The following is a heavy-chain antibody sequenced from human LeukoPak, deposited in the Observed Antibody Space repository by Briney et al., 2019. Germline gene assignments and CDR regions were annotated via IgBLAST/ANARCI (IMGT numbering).Heavy chain of an antibody. D-gene: IGHD6-19*01. CDR3: ARGYRGAVPDPEGDS. V-gene: IGHV3-74*01. CDR2: INSDGSDR. Sequence: GGSLRLSCAASGFTFSNYWMHWVRQAPGKGLVWVSRINSDGSDRSHADSVKGRFTISRDNAKNTLCLQMNSLRVEDTAGYYCARGYRGAVPDPEGDSWGQGTLVTVSS. CDR1: GFTFSNYW. J-gene: IGHJ4*02.